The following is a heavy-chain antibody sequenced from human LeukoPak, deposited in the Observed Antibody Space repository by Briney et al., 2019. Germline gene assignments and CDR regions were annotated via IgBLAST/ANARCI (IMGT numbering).Heavy chain of an antibody. D-gene: IGHD5-24*01. CDR2: IIPIYGTA. CDR3: AQMPDGYNGVVDY. V-gene: IGHV1-69*05. Sequence: SVKVSCKPSGGTFISYAISWVRQAPGQGLEWMGRIIPIYGTANYAQKFQGRVTITTDESTSTAYMELSSLRSEDTAVYYCAQMPDGYNGVVDYWGQGTLVTVSS. CDR1: GGTFISYA. J-gene: IGHJ4*02.